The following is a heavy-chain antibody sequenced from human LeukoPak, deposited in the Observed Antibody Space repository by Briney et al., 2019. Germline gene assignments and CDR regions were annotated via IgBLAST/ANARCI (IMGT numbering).Heavy chain of an antibody. CDR1: GGSISSGGYY. J-gene: IGHJ4*02. CDR3: ARATIVGATRY. Sequence: SETLSLTRTVSGGSISSGGYYWSWIRQPPGKGLEWIGYIYHSGSTYYNPSLKSRVTISVDRSKNQFSLKLSSVTAADTAVYYCARATIVGATRYWGQGTLVTVSS. CDR2: IYHSGST. D-gene: IGHD1-26*01. V-gene: IGHV4-30-2*01.